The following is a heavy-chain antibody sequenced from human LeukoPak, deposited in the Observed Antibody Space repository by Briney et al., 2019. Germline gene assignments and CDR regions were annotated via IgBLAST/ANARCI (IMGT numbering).Heavy chain of an antibody. D-gene: IGHD1-26*01. Sequence: SETLSLTCNVSGGSISGHYWSWLRQPPGKRLEWIGYVYDSGSTNYNPSLSSRVTISLDTSKNQFSLKLTSVTAADTAVYYCARLSGKWTWGQGTLVTVSS. V-gene: IGHV4-59*11. CDR1: GGSISGHY. CDR3: ARLSGKWT. CDR2: VYDSGST. J-gene: IGHJ5*02.